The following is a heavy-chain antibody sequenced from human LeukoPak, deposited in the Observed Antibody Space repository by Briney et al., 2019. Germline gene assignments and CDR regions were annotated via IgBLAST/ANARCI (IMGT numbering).Heavy chain of an antibody. CDR3: ARAGWYTLDN. CDR2: IYHSGYT. J-gene: IGHJ4*02. Sequence: SSETLSLTCIVSNYSISSGSYWTWIRQPPGRGLEWIGGIYHSGYTFYNPSLKSRVTISVDNSKNQFSLKMSSMTAADTAVYYCARAGWYTLDNWGQGTLVTVSS. V-gene: IGHV4-38-2*02. D-gene: IGHD2-15*01. CDR1: NYSISSGSY.